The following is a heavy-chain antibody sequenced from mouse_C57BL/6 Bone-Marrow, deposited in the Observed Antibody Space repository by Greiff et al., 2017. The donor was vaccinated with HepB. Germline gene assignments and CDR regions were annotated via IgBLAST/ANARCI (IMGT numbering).Heavy chain of an antibody. CDR3: ARTYDGSTHWYFDV. D-gene: IGHD1-1*01. J-gene: IGHJ1*03. Sequence: VQLQQSGAELARPGASVKLSCKASGYTFTSYGISWVKQRTGQGLEWIGEIYPRSGNTYYNEKFKGKATLTADKSSSTAYMELRSLTSEDSAVYFCARTYDGSTHWYFDVWGTGTTVTVSS. CDR2: IYPRSGNT. CDR1: GYTFTSYG. V-gene: IGHV1-81*01.